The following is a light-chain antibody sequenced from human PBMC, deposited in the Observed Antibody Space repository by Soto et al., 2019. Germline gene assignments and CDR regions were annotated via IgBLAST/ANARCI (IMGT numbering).Light chain of an antibody. CDR2: RAS. Sequence: AIHCRRAGRSVSRRFAWYQQHLGQAPRLLIYRASPRATGIPARVSCSGSGTAFPLTITSLQSVAFALYYCHQYTYWPWTFGLATSVDI. CDR3: HQYTYWPWT. CDR1: RSVSRR. V-gene: IGKV3-15*01. J-gene: IGKJ1*01.